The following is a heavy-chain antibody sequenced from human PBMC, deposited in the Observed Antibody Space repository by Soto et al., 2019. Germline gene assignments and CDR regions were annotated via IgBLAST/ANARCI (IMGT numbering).Heavy chain of an antibody. CDR3: ARNRITMVRGVISEYFYYYYYGMDV. V-gene: IGHV4-34*01. J-gene: IGHJ6*02. Sequence: SETLSLTCAVYGGSFSGYYWSWIRQPPGKGLEWIGEINHSGSTNYNPSLKSRVTISVDTSKNQFSLKLSSVTAADTAVHYCARNRITMVRGVISEYFYYYYYGMDVWGQGTTVTVSS. D-gene: IGHD3-10*01. CDR2: INHSGST. CDR1: GGSFSGYY.